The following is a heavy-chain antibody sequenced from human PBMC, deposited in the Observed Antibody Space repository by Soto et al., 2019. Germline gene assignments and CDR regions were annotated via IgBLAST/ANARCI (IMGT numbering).Heavy chain of an antibody. CDR1: GYTLTELS. CDR3: ATGGGGIAVAQF. Sequence: ASVKVSCKVSGYTLTELSMHWVRQAPGKGLEWMGGFDPEDGETIYAQKFQGRVNMTEDTSTDTAYMELSSLRSEDTAVYYCATGGGGIAVAQFWGQGTMVTVSS. J-gene: IGHJ3*01. V-gene: IGHV1-24*01. CDR2: FDPEDGET. D-gene: IGHD6-19*01.